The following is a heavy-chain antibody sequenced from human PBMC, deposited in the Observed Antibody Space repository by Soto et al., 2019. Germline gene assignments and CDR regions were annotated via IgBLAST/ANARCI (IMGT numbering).Heavy chain of an antibody. D-gene: IGHD6-13*01. V-gene: IGHV3-33*01. CDR2: IWYDGSNK. CDR1: GFTFSSYG. J-gene: IGHJ6*02. Sequence: GSLRLSCAASGFTFSSYGMPWVRQAPGKGLEWVAVIWYDGSNKYYADSVKGRFTISRDNSKNTLYLQMNSLRAEDTAVYYCARDESLRGSSSWYFNYYYYGMDVWGQGTTVTVSS. CDR3: ARDESLRGSSSWYFNYYYYGMDV.